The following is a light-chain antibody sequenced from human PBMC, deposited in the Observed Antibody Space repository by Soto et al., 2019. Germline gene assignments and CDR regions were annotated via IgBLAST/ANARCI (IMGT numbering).Light chain of an antibody. CDR3: QSYDTSVSGARV. CDR1: RSNIGAGYD. CDR2: RNH. J-gene: IGLJ3*02. Sequence: QAVVTQPPSVSGAPGQRVTISCTGTRSNIGAGYDVHWYQQIPGTAPKLLIYRNHDRPSGVPDRFSGSKSGTSASLTITGLQAEDEAVYYCQSYDTSVSGARVFGGGTKLTVL. V-gene: IGLV1-40*01.